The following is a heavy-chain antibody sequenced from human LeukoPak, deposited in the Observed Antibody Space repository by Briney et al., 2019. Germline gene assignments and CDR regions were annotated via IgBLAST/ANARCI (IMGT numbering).Heavy chain of an antibody. CDR3: ATDRDSTHLNY. CDR1: GFSFSEAW. CDR2: IKSNLQGGTL. D-gene: IGHD5-24*01. Sequence: NSGGSLRLSWAASGFSFSEAWMNWLRQAPGKGLEWVGRIKSNLQGGTLEYAAPVKGSFTISRDDSENTLHLQMSSLTTEDTAVYYCATDRDSTHLNYWGQGTLVTVSS. J-gene: IGHJ4*02. V-gene: IGHV3-15*01.